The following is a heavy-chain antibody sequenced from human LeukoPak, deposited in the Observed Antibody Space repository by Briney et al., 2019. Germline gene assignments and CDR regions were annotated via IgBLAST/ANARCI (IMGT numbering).Heavy chain of an antibody. CDR2: ISASGGST. CDR3: AKVMKGSERLTMVRGVIIKTAGLYYMDV. CDR1: GFTLRSYA. Sequence: GGSLRLSXAASGFTLRSYAMSWVRQAPGKGLEWVSSISASGGSTKYADSVKGRFTISRDNSKNTVYLQMNSLRAEDTAVYYCAKVMKGSERLTMVRGVIIKTAGLYYMDVWGKGTTVTVSS. D-gene: IGHD3-10*01. J-gene: IGHJ6*03. V-gene: IGHV3-23*01.